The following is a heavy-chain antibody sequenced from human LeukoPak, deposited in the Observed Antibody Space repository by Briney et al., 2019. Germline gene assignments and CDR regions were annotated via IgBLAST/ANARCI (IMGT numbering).Heavy chain of an antibody. J-gene: IGHJ4*02. CDR2: IRSNGGST. CDR3: ATLASGYSSPFDY. V-gene: IGHV3-23*01. CDR1: GFTFSSYD. Sequence: GGSLRLSCAASGFTFSSYDMSWVRQAPGKGLEWVSFIRSNGGSTLYADSVKGRFTISRDNSKNTLYAEMTSLRAEDTAVYYCATLASGYSSPFDYWGQGTLVTVSS. D-gene: IGHD6-13*01.